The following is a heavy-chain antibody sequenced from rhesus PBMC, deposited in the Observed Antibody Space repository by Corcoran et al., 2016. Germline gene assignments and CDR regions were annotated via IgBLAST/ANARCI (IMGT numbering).Heavy chain of an antibody. CDR2: VDPKDGEP. CDR3: ATLWEVVSDY. CDR1: GYTFTDYY. Sequence: EVQLVQSGAEVKKPGASVKISCKASGYTFTDYYLHWVRQAPGKGLEWMGRVDPKDGEPIHAQKFQERVTITADTSTDTAYMELSSLRSEDTAVYYCATLWEVVSDYWGQGVLVTVSS. D-gene: IGHD2-21*01. J-gene: IGHJ4*01. V-gene: IGHV1-111*02.